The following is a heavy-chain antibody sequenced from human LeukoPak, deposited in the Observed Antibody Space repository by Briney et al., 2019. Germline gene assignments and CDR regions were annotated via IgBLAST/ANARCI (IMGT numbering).Heavy chain of an antibody. CDR1: GFTFSSYA. D-gene: IGHD3-22*01. J-gene: IGHJ4*02. Sequence: PGGSLRLSCAASGFTFSSYAMSWVRQAPGKGLEWVSAISGSGGSTYYADSVKGRFTISRDNSKNTLYLQMNSLRAEDTAVYYCAKPNYYYDSSGPTPFDYWGQGTLVTVSS. CDR2: ISGSGGST. V-gene: IGHV3-23*01. CDR3: AKPNYYYDSSGPTPFDY.